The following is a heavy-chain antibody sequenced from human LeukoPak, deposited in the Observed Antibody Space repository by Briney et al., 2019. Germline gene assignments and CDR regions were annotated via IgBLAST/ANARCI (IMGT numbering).Heavy chain of an antibody. Sequence: ASVKVSCTVSGYTLTELSMHWVRQAPGKGLEWMGGFDPEDGETIYAQKFQGRVTMTEDTSTDTAYMELCSLRSEDTAVYYCATLKSHLSYYYDSSGPLGAFDIWGQGTMVTVSS. CDR2: FDPEDGET. J-gene: IGHJ3*02. V-gene: IGHV1-24*01. CDR3: ATLKSHLSYYYDSSGPLGAFDI. CDR1: GYTLTELS. D-gene: IGHD3-22*01.